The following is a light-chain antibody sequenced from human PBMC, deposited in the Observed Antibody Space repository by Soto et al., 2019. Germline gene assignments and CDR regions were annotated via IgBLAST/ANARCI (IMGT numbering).Light chain of an antibody. CDR2: DVS. CDR3: CSYAGSYTFYV. CDR1: SSDVGGYNY. J-gene: IGLJ1*01. Sequence: QSALTQPRSVSGSPGQSVTISCTGTSSDVGGYNYVSWYQQHPGKAPKLMIYDVSKRPSGVPDCFSGSKSGNTASLTISGLQAEDEADYYCCSYAGSYTFYVFGTGTKLTVL. V-gene: IGLV2-11*01.